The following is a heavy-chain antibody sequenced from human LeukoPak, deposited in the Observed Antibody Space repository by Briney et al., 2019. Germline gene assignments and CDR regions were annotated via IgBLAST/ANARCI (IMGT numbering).Heavy chain of an antibody. D-gene: IGHD3-16*01. CDR3: ARGFQGAFDY. CDR2: SNAGNGNT. J-gene: IGHJ4*02. Sequence: ASVKVSCKASGYTCTNYAMHWVRQAPGQRLEWMGWSNAGNGNTRYSQEFQGRVTITRDTSANTVYMELSSLRSEDMAVYYCARGFQGAFDYWGQGALVTVSS. CDR1: GYTCTNYA. V-gene: IGHV1-3*02.